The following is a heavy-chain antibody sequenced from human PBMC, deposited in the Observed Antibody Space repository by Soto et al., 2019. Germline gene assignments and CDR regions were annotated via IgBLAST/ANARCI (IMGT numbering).Heavy chain of an antibody. CDR1: GYTFTGYY. Sequence: ASVKVSCKASGYTFTGYYMHWVRQAPGQGLEWMGWINPNSGGTNYAQKFQGRVTMTRDTSISTAYMELSRLRSDDTAVYYCARVILDIVVVPAAMDPWGQGTLVTSPQ. V-gene: IGHV1-2*02. J-gene: IGHJ5*02. CDR2: INPNSGGT. CDR3: ARVILDIVVVPAAMDP. D-gene: IGHD2-2*01.